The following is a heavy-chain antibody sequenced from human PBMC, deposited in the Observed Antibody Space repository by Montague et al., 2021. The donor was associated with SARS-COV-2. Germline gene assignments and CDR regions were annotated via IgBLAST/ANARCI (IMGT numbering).Heavy chain of an antibody. Sequence: SPRLSCAASGFTFSSYAMSWVRQAPGKGLEWVSAISGSGGSTYYADSVKGRFTISRDNSKNTLYVQMNSLRAEDTAVYYCAKLTTGYSYGTGDYWGQGTLVTVSS. D-gene: IGHD5-18*01. CDR3: AKLTTGYSYGTGDY. J-gene: IGHJ4*02. CDR2: ISGSGGST. V-gene: IGHV3-23*01. CDR1: GFTFSSYA.